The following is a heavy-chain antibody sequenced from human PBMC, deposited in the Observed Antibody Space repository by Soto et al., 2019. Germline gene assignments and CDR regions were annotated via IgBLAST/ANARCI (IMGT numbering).Heavy chain of an antibody. CDR2: INPNSGGT. CDR1: GYTFTGYY. CDR3: ARGAITGTSNFFDY. V-gene: IGHV1-2*04. Sequence: ASVKVSCKASGYTFTGYYMHWVRQAPGQGLEWMGWINPNSGGTNYAQKFQGWVTMTWDTSISKAYMELSRLRSDDTAVYYCARGAITGTSNFFDYWGQGTLVTVSS. D-gene: IGHD1-7*01. J-gene: IGHJ4*02.